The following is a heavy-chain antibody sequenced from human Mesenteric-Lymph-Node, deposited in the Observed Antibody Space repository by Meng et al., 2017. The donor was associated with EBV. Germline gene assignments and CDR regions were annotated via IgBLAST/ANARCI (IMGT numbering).Heavy chain of an antibody. CDR2: IYHSGST. Sequence: EECGPGRLHPTWTPALRVHVSAGPSSSSTWWSWVRQPPGKVLEWIGEIYHSGSTNYNPALKSRVTISVDKSKIQFSLKLNCVTAADTAVYYCARGQNYDLLTGDSNGDYFDSWGQGTLVTVSS. V-gene: IGHV4-4*02. J-gene: IGHJ4*02. CDR1: AGPSSSSTW. CDR3: ARGQNYDLLTGDSNGDYFDS. D-gene: IGHD3-9*01.